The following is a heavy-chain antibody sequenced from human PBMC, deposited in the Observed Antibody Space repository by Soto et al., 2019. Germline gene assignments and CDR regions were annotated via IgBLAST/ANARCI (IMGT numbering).Heavy chain of an antibody. V-gene: IGHV3-23*01. CDR2: ISGSGGST. J-gene: IGHJ4*02. D-gene: IGHD3-22*01. CDR1: GFTFSSYA. Sequence: GSLRLSCAASGFTFSSYAMSWVRQAPGKGLEWVSAISGSGGSTYYADSVKGRFTISRDNSKNTLYLQMNSLRAEDTAVYYCAKDSMIVVVITASFDYWGQGTLVTVSS. CDR3: AKDSMIVVVITASFDY.